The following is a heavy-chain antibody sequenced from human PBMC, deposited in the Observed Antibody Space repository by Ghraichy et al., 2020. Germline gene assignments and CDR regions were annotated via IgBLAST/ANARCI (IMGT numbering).Heavy chain of an antibody. CDR2: INHSGST. CDR1: GGSFSGYY. V-gene: IGHV4-34*01. D-gene: IGHD3-22*01. J-gene: IGHJ4*02. CDR3: ARVVRRITMIVVVHRPFDY. Sequence: ESLNISCAVYGGSFSGYYWSWIRQPPGKGLEWIGEINHSGSTNYNPSLKSRVTISVDTSKNQFSLKLSSVTAADTALYYCARVVRRITMIVVVHRPFDYWGQGTLVTVSS.